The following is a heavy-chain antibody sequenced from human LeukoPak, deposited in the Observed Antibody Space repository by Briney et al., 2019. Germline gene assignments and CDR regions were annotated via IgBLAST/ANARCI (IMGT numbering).Heavy chain of an antibody. CDR3: ARLVVPAPYYYYYYMDV. D-gene: IGHD2-2*01. CDR2: IIPIFGTA. V-gene: IGHV1-69*13. Sequence: SVKVSCKASGYTFTSYGISWVRQAPGQGLEWMGGIIPIFGTANYAQKFQGRVTITADESTSTAYMELSSLRSEDTAVYYCARLVVPAPYYYYYYMDVWGKGTTVTVSS. J-gene: IGHJ6*03. CDR1: GYTFTSYG.